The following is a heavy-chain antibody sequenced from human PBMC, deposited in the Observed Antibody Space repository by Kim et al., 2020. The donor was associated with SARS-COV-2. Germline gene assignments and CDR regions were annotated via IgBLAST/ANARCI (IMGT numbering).Heavy chain of an antibody. CDR3: ARGQMTAIDKPNYYYYGMDV. D-gene: IGHD2-21*02. J-gene: IGHJ6*02. V-gene: IGHV4-34*01. CDR1: GGSFSGYY. Sequence: SETLSLTCAVYGGSFSGYYWSWIRQPPGKGLEWIGEINHSGSTNYNPSLKSRVTISVDTSKNQFSLKLSSVTAADTAVYYCARGQMTAIDKPNYYYYGMDVWGQGTTVTVSS. CDR2: INHSGST.